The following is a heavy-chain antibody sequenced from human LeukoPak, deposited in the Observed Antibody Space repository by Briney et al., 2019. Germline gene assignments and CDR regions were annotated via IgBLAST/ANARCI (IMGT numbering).Heavy chain of an antibody. CDR2: IYTSGRT. CDR1: GGSITFGSYY. CDR3: ARARVIPASFDD. D-gene: IGHD3-16*02. Sequence: SQTLSLTCTVSGGSITFGSYYWTWIRQPAGKGLEWIGRIYTSGRTFYNPSLKSRVTISMDTSMNQFYLRLNSVTAADTAVYYCARARVIPASFDDWGQGALVTVSS. J-gene: IGHJ4*02. V-gene: IGHV4-61*02.